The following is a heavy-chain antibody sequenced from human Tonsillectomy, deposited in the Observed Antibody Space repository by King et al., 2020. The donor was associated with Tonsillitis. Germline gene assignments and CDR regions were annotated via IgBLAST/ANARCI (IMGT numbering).Heavy chain of an antibody. Sequence: QLVQSGGGLVQSGGSLRLSCAASGFSLSSYWMSWVRQAPGKGLEWVANIKQDGSEKYYVDFVKGRFTISRDNAKNSLYLQMNSLRAEDTAMYYCARGVVGITSPGNWFDPWGQGTLVTVSS. V-gene: IGHV3-7*01. CDR3: ARGVVGITSPGNWFDP. CDR1: GFSLSSYW. D-gene: IGHD1-14*01. J-gene: IGHJ5*02. CDR2: IKQDGSEK.